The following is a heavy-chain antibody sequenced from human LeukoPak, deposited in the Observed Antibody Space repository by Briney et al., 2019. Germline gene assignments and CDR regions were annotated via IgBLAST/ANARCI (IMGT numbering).Heavy chain of an antibody. CDR1: GGSISSYY. CDR2: IYYSGST. D-gene: IGHD2-2*03. CDR3: ARMVRGYCSSTSCSNWFDP. V-gene: IGHV4-59*01. J-gene: IGHJ5*02. Sequence: SEALSLTCTVSGGSISSYYWSWIRQPPGKGLEWIGYIYYSGSTNYNPSLKSRVTISVDTSKNQFSLKLSSVTAADTVVYYCARMVRGYCSSTSCSNWFDPWGQGTLVTVSS.